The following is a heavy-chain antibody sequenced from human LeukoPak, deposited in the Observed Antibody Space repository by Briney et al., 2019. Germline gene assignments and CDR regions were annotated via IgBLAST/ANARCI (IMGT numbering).Heavy chain of an antibody. D-gene: IGHD2-2*01. CDR2: IYTSGST. CDR3: ARVGGGCDCSSTSCCYYYGMDV. V-gene: IGHV4-4*07. Sequence: SETLSLTCTVSGGSISSYYWSWVRQPAGKGLEWIGRIYTSGSTNYNPSLKSRVTMSVDTSKNQFSLKLSSVTAADTAVYYCARVGGGCDCSSTSCCYYYGMDVWGQGTTVTVSS. J-gene: IGHJ6*02. CDR1: GGSISSYY.